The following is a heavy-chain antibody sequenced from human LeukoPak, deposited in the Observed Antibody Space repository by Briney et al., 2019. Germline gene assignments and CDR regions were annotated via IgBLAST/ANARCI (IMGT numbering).Heavy chain of an antibody. CDR3: ARFARDFLYYYYYMDV. Sequence: ASVKVSCKASGYTFTSYYMHWVRQAPGQGLEWMGIINPSGGSTSYAQKFQGRVTMTRDMSTSTVYMELSSLRSEDTAVYYCARFARDFLYYYYYMDVWGKGTTVTISS. J-gene: IGHJ6*03. D-gene: IGHD2-21*01. CDR2: INPSGGST. V-gene: IGHV1-46*01. CDR1: GYTFTSYY.